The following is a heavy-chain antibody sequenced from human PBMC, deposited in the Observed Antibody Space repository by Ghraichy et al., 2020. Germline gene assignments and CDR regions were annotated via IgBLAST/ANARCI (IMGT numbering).Heavy chain of an antibody. V-gene: IGHV4-34*01. CDR2: INHSGST. Sequence: SETLSLTCAVYGRAFSGYYWSWIRQPPGKGLEWIGEINHSGSTNYNPSLKSRVTISVDTSKNQFSLKLSPGTAADTAVYYCARGFPSVVATADAFDIWGQGTMVTVSS. CDR3: ARGFPSVVATADAFDI. CDR1: GRAFSGYY. J-gene: IGHJ3*02. D-gene: IGHD2-21*02.